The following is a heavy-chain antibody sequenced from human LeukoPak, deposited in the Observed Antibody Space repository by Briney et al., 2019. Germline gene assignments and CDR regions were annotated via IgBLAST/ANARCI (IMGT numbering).Heavy chain of an antibody. CDR2: IYYSGST. CDR1: GGSISSFY. Sequence: SETLSLTCTVSGGSISSFYWSWIRQPPGKGLEWVGYIYYSGSTNYNPSLKSRVTISVDTSKNQFSLKLSSVTAADTAVYYCARLAHYYGSGSTDYWGQGTLVTVSS. CDR3: ARLAHYYGSGSTDY. J-gene: IGHJ4*02. D-gene: IGHD3-10*01. V-gene: IGHV4-59*12.